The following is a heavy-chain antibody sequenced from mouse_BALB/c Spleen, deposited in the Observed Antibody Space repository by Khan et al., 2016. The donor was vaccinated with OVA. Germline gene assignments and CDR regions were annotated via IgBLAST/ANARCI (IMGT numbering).Heavy chain of an antibody. CDR2: INTGGAYT. CDR1: GFTFSTYG. J-gene: IGHJ3*01. Sequence: EVQLHESGGDFVRPGGSLKLSCAASGFTFSTYGMSWVRQTPDKRLEWVATINTGGAYTYYPDSVKGRFTISRDNAKNTLYLQLSSLKSEDTAIYYCARLAYYYNSEGFAYWGQGTLVTVSA. V-gene: IGHV5-6*01. D-gene: IGHD1-1*01. CDR3: ARLAYYYNSEGFAY.